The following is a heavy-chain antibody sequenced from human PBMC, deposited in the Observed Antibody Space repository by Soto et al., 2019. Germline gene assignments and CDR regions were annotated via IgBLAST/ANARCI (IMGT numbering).Heavy chain of an antibody. CDR1: GGSVSSRSYY. J-gene: IGHJ6*02. Sequence: PSETLSLTCTVSGGSVSSRSYYWSCIRQPPGKGREWIGYIYYSGSTNYNPSLKSRVTISVDTSKNQFSLKLSSVTAADTAVYYCARDNREVDVYDFWSGSYSRDYYYGMDVWGQGTTVTVSS. V-gene: IGHV4-61*01. CDR3: ARDNREVDVYDFWSGSYSRDYYYGMDV. D-gene: IGHD3-3*01. CDR2: IYYSGST.